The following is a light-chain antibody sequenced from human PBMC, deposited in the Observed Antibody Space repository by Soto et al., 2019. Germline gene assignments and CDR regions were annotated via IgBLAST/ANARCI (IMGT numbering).Light chain of an antibody. V-gene: IGLV1-40*01. J-gene: IGLJ1*01. CDR1: SSNIGAGYD. CDR2: GNS. Sequence: QSVLTQPPSVSGSPGQRVTISCTGSSSNIGAGYDVHWYQQLPGTAPKLLIYGNSNRPSGVPDRFSGSKSGTSASLAITGRHAEDEADYYCQSSDSSLSGSVFGTGTKLTVL. CDR3: QSSDSSLSGSV.